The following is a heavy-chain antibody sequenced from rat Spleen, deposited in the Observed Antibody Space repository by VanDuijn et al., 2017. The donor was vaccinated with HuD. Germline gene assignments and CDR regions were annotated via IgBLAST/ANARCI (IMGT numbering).Heavy chain of an antibody. Sequence: QVQLKESGPGLVQPSQTLSLTCTVSGFSLTSYHVHWVRQPPGKGLEWMGVMWSDGDTSYNSALKSRLSISRDTSKSQVFLKMSSLQTEDTATYYCARDQSDLTTRFGMMDAWGQGASVTVSS. CDR2: MWSDGDT. D-gene: IGHD1-4*01. J-gene: IGHJ4*01. CDR1: GFSLTSYH. CDR3: ARDQSDLTTRFGMMDA. V-gene: IGHV2-32*01.